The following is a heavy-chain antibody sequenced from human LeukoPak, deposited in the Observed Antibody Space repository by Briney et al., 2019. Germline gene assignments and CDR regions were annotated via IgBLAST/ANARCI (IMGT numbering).Heavy chain of an antibody. D-gene: IGHD5-12*01. CDR3: ARDGDIVATGPFDY. V-gene: IGHV1-69*04. J-gene: IGHJ4*02. Sequence: ASVKVSCKASGGTFSSYAIGWVRQAPGQGLEWMGRIIPILGIANYAQKFQGRVTITADKSTSTAYMELSSLRSEDTAVYYCARDGDIVATGPFDYWGQGTLVTVSS. CDR2: IIPILGIA. CDR1: GGTFSSYA.